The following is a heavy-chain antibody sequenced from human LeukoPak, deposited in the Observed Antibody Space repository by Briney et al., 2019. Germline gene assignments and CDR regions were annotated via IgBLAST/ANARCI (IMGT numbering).Heavy chain of an antibody. CDR2: TSGYNGHT. V-gene: IGHV1-18*01. CDR3: ARIQSAGTSDALDI. J-gene: IGHJ3*02. D-gene: IGHD3-10*01. Sequence: ASVKVSCKASGYMFDTYGISWVRQAPGQGLEWMGWTSGYNGHTKYAQKFHDRVTLTTDTSTSTAYMEMRSLRSDDTAVYYCARIQSAGTSDALDIWGQGTMLTVS. CDR1: GYMFDTYG.